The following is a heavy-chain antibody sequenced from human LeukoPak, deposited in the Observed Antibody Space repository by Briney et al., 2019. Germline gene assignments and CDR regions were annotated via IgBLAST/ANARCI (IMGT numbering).Heavy chain of an antibody. Sequence: ASVTVSCKASGYTFTSYYMHWVRQAPGQGLEWMGLINPTGGSTGYAQKFQGRVTMTRDMSTSTDYMELSSLRSEDTAIYYCARDNSVGDNAWWFDPWGQGTLVTVSS. D-gene: IGHD1-26*01. V-gene: IGHV1-46*01. CDR2: INPTGGST. CDR1: GYTFTSYY. CDR3: ARDNSVGDNAWWFDP. J-gene: IGHJ5*02.